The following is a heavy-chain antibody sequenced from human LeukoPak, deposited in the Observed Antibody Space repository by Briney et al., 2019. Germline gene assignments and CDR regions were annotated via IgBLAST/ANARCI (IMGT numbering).Heavy chain of an antibody. CDR1: GFTFSSYG. CDR3: AKGGRGSSAGDY. J-gene: IGHJ4*02. D-gene: IGHD1-26*01. CDR2: IRYDGSNK. V-gene: IGHV3-30*02. Sequence: GGSLRPSSAASGFTFSSYGMHWVRQAPGKGLEWVAFIRYDGSNKYYADSVKGRFTISRDNSKNTLYLQMNSLRAEDTAVYYCAKGGRGSSAGDYWGQGTRVTASS.